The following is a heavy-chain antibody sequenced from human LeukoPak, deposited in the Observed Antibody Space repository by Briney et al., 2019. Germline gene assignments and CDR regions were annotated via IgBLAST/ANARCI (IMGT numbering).Heavy chain of an antibody. CDR1: GGSTSSYY. Sequence: PSETLSLTCTVSGGSTSSYYWSWIRQPPGKGPEWIGYIYYSGSTNYNPSLKSRVTISVDTSKNQFSLKLSSVTAADTAVYYCARHYYDSSGYYKRLGAFDIWGQGTMVTVSS. CDR3: ARHYYDSSGYYKRLGAFDI. J-gene: IGHJ3*02. V-gene: IGHV4-59*08. D-gene: IGHD3-22*01. CDR2: IYYSGST.